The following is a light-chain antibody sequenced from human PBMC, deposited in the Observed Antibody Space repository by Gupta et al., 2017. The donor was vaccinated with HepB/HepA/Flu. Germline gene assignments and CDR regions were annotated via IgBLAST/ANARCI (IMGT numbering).Light chain of an antibody. CDR1: QSVSSSF. CDR3: QQDGNSPWT. Sequence: EIVLTQSAGTLSLSPGERATVSCRASQSVSSSFLAWYQQKPGQAPRLLIYDASSRATGIPDRFSGSGSGTDFTLTISRLEPEDFAVYYCQQDGNSPWTFGQGTKVEIK. CDR2: DAS. J-gene: IGKJ1*01. V-gene: IGKV3-20*01.